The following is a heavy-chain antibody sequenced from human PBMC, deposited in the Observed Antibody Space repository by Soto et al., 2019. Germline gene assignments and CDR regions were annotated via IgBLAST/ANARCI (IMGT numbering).Heavy chain of an antibody. CDR1: GFTFSSYG. CDR3: ARGSGYGINDAFDI. D-gene: IGHD5-12*01. Sequence: GGSLRLSCAASGFTFSSYGMHWVRQAPGKGLEWVAVIWYDGSNKYYADSVKGRFTISRDNSKNTLYLQMNSLRAEDTAVYYCARGSGYGINDAFDIWGQGTMVTVSS. V-gene: IGHV3-33*01. CDR2: IWYDGSNK. J-gene: IGHJ3*02.